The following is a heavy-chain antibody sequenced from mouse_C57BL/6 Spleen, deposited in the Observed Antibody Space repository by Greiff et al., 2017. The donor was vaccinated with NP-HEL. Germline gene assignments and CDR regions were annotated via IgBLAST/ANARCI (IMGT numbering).Heavy chain of an antibody. CDR3: ATSRSTMVTTPFAY. V-gene: IGHV1-81*01. J-gene: IGHJ3*01. D-gene: IGHD2-2*01. CDR1: GYTFTSYG. Sequence: VQLQQSGAELARPGASVKLSCKASGYTFTSYGISWVKQRTGQGLEWIGEIYTRSGNTYYNEKCKGKATLTADKSSSTAYMELLSLTYEDSAVYFCATSRSTMVTTPFAYWGQGTLVTVSA. CDR2: IYTRSGNT.